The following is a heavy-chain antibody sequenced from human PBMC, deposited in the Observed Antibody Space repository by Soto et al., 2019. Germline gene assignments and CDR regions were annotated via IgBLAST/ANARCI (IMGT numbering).Heavy chain of an antibody. V-gene: IGHV1-69*02. CDR1: GDTFSSYT. CDR3: GIAKYDSRFSYSGMDV. Sequence: QVQLVQSGAEVKKPGSSVKVSCKASGDTFSSYTISWVRQAPGQGLEWMGRIIPVLAITNYARKLQGRVTITADKSTSTVYTELRSLRSDDTAIHYCGIAKYDSRFSYSGMDVWGQGTTVTVSS. D-gene: IGHD3-22*01. CDR2: IIPVLAIT. J-gene: IGHJ6*02.